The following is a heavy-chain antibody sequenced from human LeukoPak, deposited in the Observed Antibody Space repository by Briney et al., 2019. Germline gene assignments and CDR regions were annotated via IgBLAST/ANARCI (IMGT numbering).Heavy chain of an antibody. CDR2: ISSSSSYI. CDR1: GFTFSSYS. J-gene: IGHJ3*02. CDR3: AKGEAGLLWFGELRGRDDDAFDI. Sequence: GGSLRLSCAASGFTFSSYSMNWVRQAPGKGLEWVSSISSSSSYIYYADSVKGRFTISRDNAKNSLYLQMNSLRAEDTAVYYCAKGEAGLLWFGELRGRDDDAFDIWGQGTMVTVSS. V-gene: IGHV3-21*01. D-gene: IGHD3-10*01.